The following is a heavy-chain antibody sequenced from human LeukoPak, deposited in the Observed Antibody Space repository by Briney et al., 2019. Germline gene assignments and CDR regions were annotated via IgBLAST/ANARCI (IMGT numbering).Heavy chain of an antibody. J-gene: IGHJ4*02. Sequence: GGSLRLSCAASGFAFSSYGMSWVRQAPGKGLEWVSTISPISGSGGSTYYADSVKGRFTISRDNSKNTLYLHMNSLRAEDTAVYYCARDPVYYGGNSGGNVFYWGQGTLVTVSS. CDR3: ARDPVYYGGNSGGNVFY. CDR2: ISPISGSGGST. V-gene: IGHV3-23*01. CDR1: GFAFSSYG. D-gene: IGHD4-23*01.